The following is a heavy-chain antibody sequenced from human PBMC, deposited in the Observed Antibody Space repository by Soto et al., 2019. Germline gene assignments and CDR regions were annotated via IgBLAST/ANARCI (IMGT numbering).Heavy chain of an antibody. D-gene: IGHD2-2*01. CDR1: GFTLTDYA. Sequence: ASVKVSCKAAGFTLTDYAMQWVRQAPGQRLEWMGWINAGDGNTRYSQQFQGRVTMTRNTSISTAYMELSSLRSEDTAVYYCARSCSSTSCYFRWFDPWGQGTLVTVSS. J-gene: IGHJ5*02. CDR2: INAGDGNT. V-gene: IGHV1-3*01. CDR3: ARSCSSTSCYFRWFDP.